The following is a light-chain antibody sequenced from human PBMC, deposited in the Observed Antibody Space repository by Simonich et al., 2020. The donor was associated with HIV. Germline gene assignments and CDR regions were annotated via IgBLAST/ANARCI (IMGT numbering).Light chain of an antibody. CDR2: RNN. J-gene: IGLJ3*02. Sequence: QSVLTQPPSASGTPGQRVTSSCSGSSSNIGSNTVNWYQQLPGTAPKLLIYRNNQRPSGVPDRFAGSKSGTSASLAISGLRSEDEADYYCAAWDDRLSGWVFGGGTKLTVL. CDR3: AAWDDRLSGWV. V-gene: IGLV1-47*01. CDR1: SSNIGSNT.